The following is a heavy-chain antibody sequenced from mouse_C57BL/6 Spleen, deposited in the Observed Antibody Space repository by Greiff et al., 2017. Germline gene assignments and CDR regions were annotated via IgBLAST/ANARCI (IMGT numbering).Heavy chain of an antibody. CDR2: INPSSGYT. V-gene: IGHV1-7*01. CDR1: GYTFTSYW. D-gene: IGHD6-1*01. Sequence: QVQLQQSGAELAKPGASVKLSCKASGYTFTSYWMPWVEQRPGQGLAWMGYINPSSGYTKYNQKFKDKATVTAVKSSSTAYMQLSSLTYEDSAVYYCARSLRDTPLDYWGQGTSVTVSS. J-gene: IGHJ4*01. CDR3: ARSLRDTPLDY.